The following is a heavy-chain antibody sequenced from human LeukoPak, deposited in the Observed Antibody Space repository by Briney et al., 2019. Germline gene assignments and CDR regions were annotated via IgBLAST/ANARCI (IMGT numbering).Heavy chain of an antibody. Sequence: PWKTLSLTCAVYGGSFRDYYLSWIRQPPGKGLEWVGGINHDGSSNCNPSLKSRLTMSIDASKSQFFLTLTPVTAANTAVYYCAREGAYSNFVNWFDTWGQGTLVTVSS. CDR1: GGSFRDYY. CDR3: AREGAYSNFVNWFDT. V-gene: IGHV4-34*01. J-gene: IGHJ5*02. CDR2: INHDGSS. D-gene: IGHD2/OR15-2a*01.